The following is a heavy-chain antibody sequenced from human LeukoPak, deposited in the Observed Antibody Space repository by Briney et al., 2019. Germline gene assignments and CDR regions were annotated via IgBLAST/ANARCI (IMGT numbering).Heavy chain of an antibody. D-gene: IGHD3-10*01. CDR1: GGSISSGGYY. CDR3: ARDLYGSGSYSWFDP. J-gene: IGHJ5*02. V-gene: IGHV4-31*03. Sequence: SETLSLTCTVSGGSISSGGYYWSWIRQHPGKGLEWIGYIYYSGSTYYNPSLKSRVTISVDTSKNQFSLKLSSVTAVDTAVYYCARDLYGSGSYSWFDPWGQGTLVTVSS. CDR2: IYYSGST.